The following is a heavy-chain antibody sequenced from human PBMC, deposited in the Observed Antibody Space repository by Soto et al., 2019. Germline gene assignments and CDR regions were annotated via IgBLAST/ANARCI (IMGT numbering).Heavy chain of an antibody. J-gene: IGHJ3*02. CDR2: ISWNSGSI. Sequence: EVQLVESGGGLVQPGRSLRLSCAASGFTFDDYAMHWVRQAPGKGLEWVSGISWNSGSIGYADSVKGRFTISRDNAKNSLYLQMNSLRAEDTALSYCAKTQGADAFDIWGQGTMVTVSS. V-gene: IGHV3-9*01. D-gene: IGHD3-16*01. CDR1: GFTFDDYA. CDR3: AKTQGADAFDI.